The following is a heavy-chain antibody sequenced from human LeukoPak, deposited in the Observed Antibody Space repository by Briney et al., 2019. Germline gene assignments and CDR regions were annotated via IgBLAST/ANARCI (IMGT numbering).Heavy chain of an antibody. CDR3: AKDSTWIQLWLDY. D-gene: IGHD5-18*01. CDR1: GFTFSSYA. CDR2: ISGSGGST. J-gene: IGHJ4*02. Sequence: GGSLRLSCAASGFTFSSYAMSWVRQAPGKGLEWVSAISGSGGSTYYADSVKGRFTISRDNSKSTLYLQMNSLRAEDTAVYYCAKDSTWIQLWLDYWGQGTLVTVSS. V-gene: IGHV3-23*01.